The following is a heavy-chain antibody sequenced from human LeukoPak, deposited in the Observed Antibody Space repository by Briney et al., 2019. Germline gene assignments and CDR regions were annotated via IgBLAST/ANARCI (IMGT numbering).Heavy chain of an antibody. CDR3: AKEGYYYGSGSYYSPLDY. Sequence: GGSLRLSCAASGFTFSSYAMSWVRQAPGKGLEWVSAISGGGGSTYYADSVKGRFTISRDNSKNTLYLQMNSLRAEDTAVYYCAKEGYYYGSGSYYSPLDYWGQGTLVTVSS. D-gene: IGHD3-10*01. V-gene: IGHV3-23*01. CDR1: GFTFSSYA. J-gene: IGHJ4*02. CDR2: ISGGGGST.